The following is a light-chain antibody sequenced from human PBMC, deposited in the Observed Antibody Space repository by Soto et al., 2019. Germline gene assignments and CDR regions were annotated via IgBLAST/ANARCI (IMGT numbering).Light chain of an antibody. V-gene: IGKV3-20*01. Sequence: EIVLTKSPGTLSFSPGDRATHSCSASQRFSSSYLAWYQQKPGQAPRLLMYAASNRAAGPPYRFSGSGSESDFTPTNSRLEPEGLAVYYWPQDTNSPPYTFGHGTKVEIK. J-gene: IGKJ2*01. CDR3: PQDTNSPPYT. CDR1: QRFSSSY. CDR2: AAS.